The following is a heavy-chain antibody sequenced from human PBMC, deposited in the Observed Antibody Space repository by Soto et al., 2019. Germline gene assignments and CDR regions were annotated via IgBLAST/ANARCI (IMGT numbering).Heavy chain of an antibody. D-gene: IGHD2-2*01. V-gene: IGHV4-59*01. CDR3: ARGRGEYCSSTSCYEFFVDF. CDR2: IYYSGST. Sequence: QVQLQESGPGLVKPSETLSLTCTVSGGSISSYYWSWIRQPPGKGLEWIGYIYYSGSTNYNPSLQSRVSISVGTSKNQFSLKLSSVTAADTAVYYCARGRGEYCSSTSCYEFFVDFWGQGTLVTVSS. CDR1: GGSISSYY. J-gene: IGHJ4*02.